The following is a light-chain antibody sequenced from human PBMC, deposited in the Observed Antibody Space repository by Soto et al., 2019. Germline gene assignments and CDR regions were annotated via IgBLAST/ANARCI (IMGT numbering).Light chain of an antibody. J-gene: IGKJ4*01. Sequence: DVVVTQSPLSLPVTLGQPASISCRTSQSLVYSDGVSYVNWYQQRPGQSPRGLIYEASNRESGVPARCSGSGSGTDSTLRLSRVEADGVGVSYCLPGAPWPLTFGGGTKVEIK. CDR3: LPGAPWPLT. CDR1: QSLVYSDGVSY. CDR2: EAS. V-gene: IGKV2-30*01.